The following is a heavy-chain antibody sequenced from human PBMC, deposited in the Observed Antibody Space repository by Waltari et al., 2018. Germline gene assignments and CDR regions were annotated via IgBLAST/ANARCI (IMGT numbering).Heavy chain of an antibody. CDR2: IRSSGSTI. CDR1: GFTFSDYY. Sequence: QVQLVESGGGLVKPGGSLRLSCAASGFTFSDYYMSWIRQDPGKGVEWVSYIRSSGSTIYYADSVKGRFTISRDNAKNSLYLQMNSLRAEDTAVYYCARLVATILAFDIWGQGTMVTVSS. CDR3: ARLVATILAFDI. D-gene: IGHD5-12*01. V-gene: IGHV3-11*04. J-gene: IGHJ3*02.